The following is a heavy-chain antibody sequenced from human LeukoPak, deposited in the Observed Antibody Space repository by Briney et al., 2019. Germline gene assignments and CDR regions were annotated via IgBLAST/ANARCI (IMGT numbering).Heavy chain of an antibody. CDR2: IIPIFGIA. CDR3: ASEFTADSSGYYYGDAFDI. Sequence: ASVKVSCKASGGTFSSYAISWVRQAPGQGLEWMGRIIPIFGIANYAQKFQGRVTITADKSTSTAYVELSSLRSEDTAVYYCASEFTADSSGYYYGDAFDIWGQGTMVTVSS. J-gene: IGHJ3*02. D-gene: IGHD3-22*01. CDR1: GGTFSSYA. V-gene: IGHV1-69*04.